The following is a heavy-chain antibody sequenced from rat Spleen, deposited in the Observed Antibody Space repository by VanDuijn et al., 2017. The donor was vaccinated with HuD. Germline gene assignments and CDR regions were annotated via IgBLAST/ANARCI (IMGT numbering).Heavy chain of an antibody. D-gene: IGHD4-6*01. CDR3: TRGTYFRH. CDR2: IRTGGGDT. J-gene: IGHJ2*01. CDR1: GFTFSMYY. V-gene: IGHV5-25*01. Sequence: EVQLVESGGGLVQPGRSMKLSCAASGFTFSMYYMAWVRQAPTKGLEWVASIRTGGGDTYYRDSVKGRFTISRDIAKSTLYLQMNDLRSEDTATYYCTRGTYFRHWGQGVMVTVSS.